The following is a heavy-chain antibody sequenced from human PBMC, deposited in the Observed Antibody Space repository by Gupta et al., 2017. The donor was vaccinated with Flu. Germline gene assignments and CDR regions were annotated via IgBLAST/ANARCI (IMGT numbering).Heavy chain of an antibody. Sequence: QVQLVQSGAEVKKPGASVKVSCKASGYTLTSYGISWVRQAPGQGLEWLGWISGYNDHANYALKFQGRVTMTTDTSTSTAYMELRSLRSDDTAVYYCARDGDSSGFLQSMRYFDFWGQGTLVTVSS. D-gene: IGHD3-22*01. CDR2: ISGYNDHA. CDR3: ARDGDSSGFLQSMRYFDF. CDR1: GYTLTSYG. J-gene: IGHJ4*02. V-gene: IGHV1-18*01.